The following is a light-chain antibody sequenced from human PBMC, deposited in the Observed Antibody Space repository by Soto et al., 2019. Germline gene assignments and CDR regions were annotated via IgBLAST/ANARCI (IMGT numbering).Light chain of an antibody. J-gene: IGKJ1*01. CDR3: QQYGSSPQT. Sequence: EIVLTQSPGTLSLSPGERAALSCRASQSVSSSYLVWYQQKPGQAPRLLIYGASSRATGIPDRFSGSGSGTDFTLTISTLEPEDVAVYYCQQYGSSPQTFGQGTKVEIK. CDR2: GAS. CDR1: QSVSSSY. V-gene: IGKV3-20*01.